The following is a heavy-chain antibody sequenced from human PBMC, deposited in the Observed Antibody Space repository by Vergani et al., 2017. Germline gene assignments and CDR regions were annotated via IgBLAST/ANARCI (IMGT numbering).Heavy chain of an antibody. CDR1: GYTFTSYG. V-gene: IGHV1-18*01. Sequence: QVQLVQSGTEVRKPGASVKVSCKASGYTFTSYGLSWVRQAPGQGLEWMGWISSYNDHTNYAQKFRGRVTMTTDTSTKTAYIELRSLRSDDTAVYYCARCGXCRGYSFNSGYGGAFYYYGMDVWGQGTTVIVSS. J-gene: IGHJ6*02. CDR3: ARCGXCRGYSFNSGYGGAFYYYGMDV. D-gene: IGHD2-15*01. CDR2: ISSYNDHT.